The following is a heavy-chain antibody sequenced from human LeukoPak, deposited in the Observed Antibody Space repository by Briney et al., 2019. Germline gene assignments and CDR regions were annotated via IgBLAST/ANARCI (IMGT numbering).Heavy chain of an antibody. CDR3: ARDSFETDIDY. J-gene: IGHJ4*02. V-gene: IGHV3-7*01. CDR1: GFTISTYR. CDR2: IKEDGSEK. D-gene: IGHD1-14*01. Sequence: GGSLRLSCAVSGFTISTYRMSWVRQAPGKGLEWVGNIKEDGSEKYYVDSMKGRFTISRDNAKNSLYLQMNSLRVEDTAVYYCARDSFETDIDYWGQGTLVTVSS.